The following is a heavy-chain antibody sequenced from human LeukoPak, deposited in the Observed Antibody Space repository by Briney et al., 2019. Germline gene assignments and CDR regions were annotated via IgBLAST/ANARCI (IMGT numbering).Heavy chain of an antibody. CDR1: GYTLSDFG. D-gene: IGHD6-19*01. CDR2: VTAFTDDT. CDR3: TREGGSGWAPFDY. V-gene: IGHV1-18*01. Sequence: GASVKVSCKASGYTLSDFGINWVRQAPGQGRECVGWVTAFTDDTKSAQKFQGRVTMTTDTSTNTDYLELRSLRSDDTAVYFCTREGGSGWAPFDYWGQGTLVTVSS. J-gene: IGHJ4*02.